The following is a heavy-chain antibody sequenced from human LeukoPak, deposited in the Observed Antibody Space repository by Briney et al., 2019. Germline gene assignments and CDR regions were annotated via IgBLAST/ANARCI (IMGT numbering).Heavy chain of an antibody. CDR1: IFTFSSYS. CDR2: ISSSSSYI. J-gene: IGHJ4*02. CDR3: ARALRFRYSSS. D-gene: IGHD6-13*01. Sequence: GGSLRLSCAPSIFTFSSYSMHWVRQAPAKGLEWVSSISSSSSYIYYADSVKGRFTISRDNAKNSLYLQVVSMRAEDTAVYYCARALRFRYSSSGGQGTLVTVSS. V-gene: IGHV3-21*01.